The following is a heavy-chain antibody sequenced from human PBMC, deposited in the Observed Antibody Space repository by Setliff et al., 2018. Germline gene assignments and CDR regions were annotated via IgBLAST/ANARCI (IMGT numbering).Heavy chain of an antibody. CDR3: ARAPAPNWGSYFDY. J-gene: IGHJ4*02. V-gene: IGHV3-30*02. CDR2: IRYDGSNK. Sequence: GGSLRLSCAASGFTFSSYGMHWVRQAPGKGLEWVAFIRYDGSNKDYADSVKGRFTISRDNAKNSLYLQMNSLRAEDTAVYYCARAPAPNWGSYFDYWGQGTLVTVSS. CDR1: GFTFSSYG. D-gene: IGHD7-27*01.